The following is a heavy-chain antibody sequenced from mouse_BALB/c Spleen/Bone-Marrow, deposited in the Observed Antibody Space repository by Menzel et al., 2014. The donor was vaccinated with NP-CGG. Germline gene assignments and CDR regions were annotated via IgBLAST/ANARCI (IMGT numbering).Heavy chain of an antibody. CDR1: DYSFTSYW. CDR3: ARGGYDGWYFDV. Sequence: QVQLKQSGAELVRPGASVKLSCRASDYSFTSYWVNWVKQRPGQGLEWIGMIHPSDSETRLNQKFKDKATLTADKSSSTAYMRLSSPTSEDSAVYYCARGGYDGWYFDVWGAGTTVTVSS. J-gene: IGHJ1*01. V-gene: IGHV1-74*01. CDR2: IHPSDSET. D-gene: IGHD2-2*01.